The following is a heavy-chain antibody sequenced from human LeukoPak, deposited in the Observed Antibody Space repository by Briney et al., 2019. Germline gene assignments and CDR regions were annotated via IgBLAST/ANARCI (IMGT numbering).Heavy chain of an antibody. V-gene: IGHV1-2*02. CDR3: ARDQNSLATFGGVIVL. D-gene: IGHD3-16*02. CDR1: GYTFTGYY. Sequence: ASVKVSCKASGYTFTGYYMHWVRQAPGQGLEWMGWINPNSGGTNYAQKFQGRVTMTRDTSISTAYMELSGLRSDDTAVYYCARDQNSLATFGGVIVLWGQGTLVTVSS. CDR2: INPNSGGT. J-gene: IGHJ4*02.